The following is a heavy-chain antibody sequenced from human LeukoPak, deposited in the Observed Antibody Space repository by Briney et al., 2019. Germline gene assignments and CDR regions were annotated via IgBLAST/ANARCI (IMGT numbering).Heavy chain of an antibody. Sequence: GGSLRLSCTASGFTFRDYAMSWFRQAPGKGLEWVGFIRSKVHGATTEYAASVQGRFTISRDDSKSIAYLQMNSLKTEDTAVFYCTRSYNYYDSSGYYGFDFWGQGTLVTVSS. CDR1: GFTFRDYA. V-gene: IGHV3-49*03. J-gene: IGHJ4*02. CDR3: TRSYNYYDSSGYYGFDF. D-gene: IGHD3-22*01. CDR2: IRSKVHGATT.